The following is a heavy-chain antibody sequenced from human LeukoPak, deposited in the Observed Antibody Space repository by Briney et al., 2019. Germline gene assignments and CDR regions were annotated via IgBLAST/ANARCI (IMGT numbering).Heavy chain of an antibody. CDR2: INPNSGGT. D-gene: IGHD2-2*02. CDR1: GYTFTRYY. CDR3: ARDRLCSSTSCYKNWFDP. Sequence: GASVTVSCKASGYTFTRYYMHWVRQAPGQGREWMGWINPNSGGTNYAQKFQGRVTMTRDTSISTAYMELSRLTSDDTAVYYCARDRLCSSTSCYKNWFDPWGQGTLVTVSS. J-gene: IGHJ5*02. V-gene: IGHV1-2*02.